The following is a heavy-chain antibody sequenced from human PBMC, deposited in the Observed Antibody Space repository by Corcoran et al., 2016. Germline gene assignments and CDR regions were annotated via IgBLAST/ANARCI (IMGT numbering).Heavy chain of an antibody. J-gene: IGHJ4*02. CDR1: GFTFGTYG. V-gene: IGHV3-30*18. CDR2: ISYDGTNE. D-gene: IGHD3-10*01. Sequence: QVQLVESGGGVVQPGRSLRLSCAASGFTFGTYGMHWVRQAPGKGLEWVALISYDGTNEYYEDSVKGRFTISRDNSKNTRYLQMNSLRAEDTAVYYWAKPYGSGTYFLFYYFDYWGQGTLVTVSS. CDR3: AKPYGSGTYFLFYYFDY.